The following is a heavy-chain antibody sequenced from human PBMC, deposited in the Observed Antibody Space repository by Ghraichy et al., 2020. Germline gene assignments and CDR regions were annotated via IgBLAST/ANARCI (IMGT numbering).Heavy chain of an antibody. J-gene: IGHJ4*02. CDR2: INRDGSST. V-gene: IGHV3-74*01. D-gene: IGHD5-24*01. CDR3: ARVAQDGYNLLDK. CDR1: GFSFSYSW. Sequence: GGSLRLSCAAFGFSFSYSWMHWVRQAPGKGLVWVSRINRDGSSTNYADSVKGRFTISRDNAKNTLYLEMNSLRAEDTAVYYCARVAQDGYNLLDKWGQGTLVTVSS.